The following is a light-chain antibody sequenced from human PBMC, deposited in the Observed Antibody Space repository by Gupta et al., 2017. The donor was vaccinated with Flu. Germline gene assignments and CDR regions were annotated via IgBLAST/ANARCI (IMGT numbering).Light chain of an antibody. J-gene: IGKJ2*01. CDR1: ESISTF. V-gene: IGKV3-11*01. Sequence: ATLSLSPGESATLSCRASESISTFLAWYKQKPGQSPRLLIFDASSRATGVPFRFSGSGCGTDFTLTINSREPEDFAVYYCRQHGNWPPYTFGQGTKVEIK. CDR2: DAS. CDR3: RQHGNWPPYT.